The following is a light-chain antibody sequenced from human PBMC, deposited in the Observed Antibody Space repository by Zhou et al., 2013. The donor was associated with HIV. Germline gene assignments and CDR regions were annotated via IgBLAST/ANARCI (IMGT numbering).Light chain of an antibody. V-gene: IGKV1-NL1*01. J-gene: IGKJ1*01. CDR3: QQYYTVPWT. CDR1: QDISNS. CDR2: AAS. Sequence: DIRMTQSPSSLSASVGDRVTLTCRASQDISNSLAWYQQKPGKAPKLLVYAASMLETGVPSRFRGSGSGTDHTLTISSLQSEDFATYYCQQYYTVPWTFGPGTKVEI.